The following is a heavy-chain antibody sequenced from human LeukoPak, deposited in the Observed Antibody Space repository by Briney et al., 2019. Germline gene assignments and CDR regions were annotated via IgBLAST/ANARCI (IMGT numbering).Heavy chain of an antibody. J-gene: IGHJ5*02. CDR1: GGTFSSYA. V-gene: IGHV1-69*06. CDR3: ARANSGSYYSGYNWFDP. D-gene: IGHD1-26*01. Sequence: SVKVSCKASGGTFSSYAISWVRQAPGQGLEWMGGIIPIFGTANYAQKFQGRVTITADKSTSTAYMELSSLRSEDTAVYYCARANSGSYYSGYNWFDPWGQGTPVTVSS. CDR2: IIPIFGTA.